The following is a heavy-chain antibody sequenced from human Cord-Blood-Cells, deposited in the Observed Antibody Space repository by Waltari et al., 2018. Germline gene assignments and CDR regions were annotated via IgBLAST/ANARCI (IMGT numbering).Heavy chain of an antibody. D-gene: IGHD3-22*01. V-gene: IGHV4-59*08. J-gene: IGHJ3*02. CDR1: GGSISSYY. CDR3: ARHKVYDSSGYYDAFDI. Sequence: QVQLQESGPGLVKPSETLSLTCTVSGGSISSYYWSWIRQPPGKGLEWIGYIYYSGSTTSNPSLKSRVTISVDTSKNQFSLKLSSVTAADTAVYYCARHKVYDSSGYYDAFDIWGQGTMVTVSS. CDR2: IYYSGST.